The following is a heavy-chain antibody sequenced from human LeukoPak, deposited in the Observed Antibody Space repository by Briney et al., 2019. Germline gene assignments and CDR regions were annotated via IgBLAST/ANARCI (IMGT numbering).Heavy chain of an antibody. V-gene: IGHV3-7*01. CDR3: ARARLVGATYYYFDY. J-gene: IGHJ4*02. CDR2: IKQDGSEK. CDR1: GFTFSSYW. Sequence: GGSLRLSCAASGFTFSSYWMSWVRQAPGKGLEWVANIKQDGSEKYYVDFVKGRFTISRDNAKNSLYLQMNSLRAEDTAVYYCARARLVGATYYYFDYWGQGTLVTVSS. D-gene: IGHD1-26*01.